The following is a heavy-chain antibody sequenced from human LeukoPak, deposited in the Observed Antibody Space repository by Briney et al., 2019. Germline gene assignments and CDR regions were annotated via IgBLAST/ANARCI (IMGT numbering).Heavy chain of an antibody. CDR2: ISGSGGST. CDR3: ARDLGDSSGYFLGFWDY. Sequence: GGTLXLSCAASGFTFSSYGMSWVRQAPGKGLEWVSAISGSGGSTYYADSVKGRFTISRENAKNSLYLKINTQRAEDTGLYYCARDLGDSSGYFLGFWDYWGQGTLVTVSS. V-gene: IGHV3-23*01. D-gene: IGHD3-22*01. J-gene: IGHJ4*02. CDR1: GFTFSSYG.